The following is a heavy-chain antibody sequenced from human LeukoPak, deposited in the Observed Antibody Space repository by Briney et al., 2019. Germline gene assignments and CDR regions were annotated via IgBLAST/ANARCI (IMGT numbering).Heavy chain of an antibody. J-gene: IGHJ4*02. CDR1: GFTFGSYS. D-gene: IGHD3-22*01. Sequence: PGGSLRLSCAASGFTFGSYSMNWVRQAPGKGLEWVSSISRSSSYIYYADSVKGRFTISRDNAKNSLYLQMNSLRAEDTAVYYCARGSGITMIVVVNSFDYWGQGTLVTVSS. CDR2: ISRSSSYI. V-gene: IGHV3-21*01. CDR3: ARGSGITMIVVVNSFDY.